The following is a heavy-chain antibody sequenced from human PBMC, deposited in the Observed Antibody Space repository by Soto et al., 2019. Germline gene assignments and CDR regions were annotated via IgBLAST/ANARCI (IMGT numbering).Heavy chain of an antibody. Sequence: QLQLQESGPGLVKPSETLSLTCSVSDDSINSDKYYWGWIRQPPGKGLEWIGSIYYLGNAYYIPSLQALVTISLDKSRSQFSLKLNSVPAADSAVYFCARLEALATISYYFDFWGPGALVTVSS. CDR1: DDSINSDKYY. V-gene: IGHV4-39*01. CDR3: ARLEALATISYYFDF. D-gene: IGHD1-1*01. J-gene: IGHJ4*02. CDR2: IYYLGNA.